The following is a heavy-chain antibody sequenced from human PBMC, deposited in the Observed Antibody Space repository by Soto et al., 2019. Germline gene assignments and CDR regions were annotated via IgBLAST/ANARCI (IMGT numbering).Heavy chain of an antibody. J-gene: IGHJ5*02. CDR2: IIAIFGTA. D-gene: IGHD2-15*01. V-gene: IGHV1-69*13. CDR3: ANGAPRSRRRYCSGRSCYRVMNWFDP. Sequence: SVKVSCKASGGTFSSYAISWVRQAPGQGLEWMGGIIAIFGTANYAQKCQGRVTITADGSTSTAYMELSSLSSEDTAVYCGANGAPRSRRRYCSGRSCYRVMNWFDPWGQGTLVTVSS. CDR1: GGTFSSYA.